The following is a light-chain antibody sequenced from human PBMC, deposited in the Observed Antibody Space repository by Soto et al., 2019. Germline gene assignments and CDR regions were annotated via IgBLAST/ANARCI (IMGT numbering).Light chain of an antibody. CDR3: CSSYTSISIDL. CDR1: SSDVGGYNY. Sequence: QSALTQPASVSGSPGQSTTLSCTGTSSDVGGYNYVSWYQQHPGKAPKLMIYDVSDRPSGVSDRFSGCKSGNKASLTITGVQDEDEDDYYCCSSYTSISIDLFGAGTKLTVL. J-gene: IGLJ3*02. CDR2: DVS. V-gene: IGLV2-14*01.